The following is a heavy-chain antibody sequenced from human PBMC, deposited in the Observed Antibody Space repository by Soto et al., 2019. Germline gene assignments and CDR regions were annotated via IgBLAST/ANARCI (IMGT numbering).Heavy chain of an antibody. Sequence: EVQLVESGGGLVQPGGSLRLSCAASGFTFSSYSMNWVHQAPGKGLEWVSYISSSTSTIYYADSVKGRFTISRDNAKNSLYLQMNSLRAEDTAVYYCAREGSSSWYSFDYWGQGTLVTVSS. CDR1: GFTFSSYS. CDR3: AREGSSSWYSFDY. J-gene: IGHJ4*02. CDR2: ISSSTSTI. D-gene: IGHD6-13*01. V-gene: IGHV3-48*01.